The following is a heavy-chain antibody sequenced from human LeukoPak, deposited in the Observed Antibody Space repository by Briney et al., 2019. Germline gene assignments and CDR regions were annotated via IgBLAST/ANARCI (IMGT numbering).Heavy chain of an antibody. CDR1: GGSISSGGYY. Sequence: SETLSLTCTVSGGSISSGGYYWSWIRQPPGKGLEWIGYIYHSGSTYYNPSLKSRVTISVDRSKNQFSLKLSSVTAADTAVYYCARGVTMVRGESWFDPWGQGTLVTVSS. D-gene: IGHD3-10*01. V-gene: IGHV4-30-2*01. CDR3: ARGVTMVRGESWFDP. CDR2: IYHSGST. J-gene: IGHJ5*02.